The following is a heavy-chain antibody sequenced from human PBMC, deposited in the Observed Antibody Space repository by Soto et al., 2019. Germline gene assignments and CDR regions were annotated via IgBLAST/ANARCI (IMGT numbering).Heavy chain of an antibody. D-gene: IGHD3-9*01. CDR3: AALRYFDWSTSHWYYYGMDV. V-gene: IGHV1-69*13. Sequence: SVKVSCKASGGTFSSYAISWVRQAPGQGLEWMGGIIPIFGTANYAQKFQGRVTITADESTSTAYMELSSLRSEDTAVYYCAALRYFDWSTSHWYYYGMDVWGQGTTVTVSS. CDR1: GGTFSSYA. J-gene: IGHJ6*02. CDR2: IIPIFGTA.